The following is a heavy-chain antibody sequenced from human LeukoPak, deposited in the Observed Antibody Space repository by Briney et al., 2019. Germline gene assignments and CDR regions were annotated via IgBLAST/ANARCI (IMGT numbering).Heavy chain of an antibody. Sequence: KPSETLSLTCTVSGYSISSGYYWGWIRQPPGKGLEWVSYISGSSSTIYYADSVKGRFTISRDNAKNSLYLQMNSLRAEDTAVYYCARSGYYSDSSGFYYPHDYWGQGTLVTVSS. CDR1: GYSISSGYY. J-gene: IGHJ4*02. CDR3: ARSGYYSDSSGFYYPHDY. D-gene: IGHD3-22*01. CDR2: ISGSSSTI. V-gene: IGHV3-11*04.